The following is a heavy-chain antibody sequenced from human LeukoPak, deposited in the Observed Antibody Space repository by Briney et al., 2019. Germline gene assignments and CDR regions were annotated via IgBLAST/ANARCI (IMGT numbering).Heavy chain of an antibody. Sequence: GESLKISCKGSGYTFTNYWIGWVRQMPGKGLEWMGVIYPGDSDTRYSPSFQGQVTISADKSISTAYLQWSSLKASDTAMYYCARQGYTATRSFAYWGQGTLVTVSS. V-gene: IGHV5-51*01. CDR1: GYTFTNYW. J-gene: IGHJ4*02. CDR3: ARQGYTATRSFAY. CDR2: IYPGDSDT. D-gene: IGHD6-13*01.